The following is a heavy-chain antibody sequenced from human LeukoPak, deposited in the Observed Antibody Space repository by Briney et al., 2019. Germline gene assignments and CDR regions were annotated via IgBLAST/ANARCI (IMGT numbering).Heavy chain of an antibody. Sequence: SETLSLTCTVSGGSISSYYWSWIRQPPGKGLEWIGYIYYSGSTNYNPSLKSRVTISVDTSKNQFSPKLSSVTAADTAVYYCARDTGELPLDYWGQGTLVTVSS. CDR2: IYYSGST. V-gene: IGHV4-59*01. CDR3: ARDTGELPLDY. J-gene: IGHJ4*02. D-gene: IGHD1-26*01. CDR1: GGSISSYY.